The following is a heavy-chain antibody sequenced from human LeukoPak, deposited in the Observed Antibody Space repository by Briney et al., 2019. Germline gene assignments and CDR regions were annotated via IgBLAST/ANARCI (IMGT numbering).Heavy chain of an antibody. CDR1: GFTFSSYA. CDR2: ISGSGGST. J-gene: IGHJ4*02. D-gene: IGHD6-19*01. V-gene: IGHV3-23*01. CDR3: AKDPNSGWYAVNDY. Sequence: GGSLRLSCAASGFTFSSYAMSWVRQAPGKGLEWVSAISGSGGSTYYADSVKGRFTISRDNSKNTLYLQMNSLGAEDTAVYYCAKDPNSGWYAVNDYWGQGTLVTVSS.